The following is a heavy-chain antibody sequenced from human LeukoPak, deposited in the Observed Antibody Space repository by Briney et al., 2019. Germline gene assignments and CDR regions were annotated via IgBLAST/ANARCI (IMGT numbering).Heavy chain of an antibody. J-gene: IGHJ4*02. Sequence: GGSLRLSCAASGFTFSRDAMNWVRQAPGKGLEWVSIISGNGGTTYHADAVKGRFTISRDNSKNTLYLQINSLRVEDTAFYYCARAAYCSGGSCYEDYWGQGTLVTVSS. D-gene: IGHD2-15*01. CDR3: ARAAYCSGGSCYEDY. CDR2: ISGNGGTT. V-gene: IGHV3-23*01. CDR1: GFTFSRDA.